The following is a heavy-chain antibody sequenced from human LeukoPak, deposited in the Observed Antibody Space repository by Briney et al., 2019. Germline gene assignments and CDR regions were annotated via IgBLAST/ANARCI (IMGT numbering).Heavy chain of an antibody. CDR3: ARDTLSEGQLWMFDY. CDR1: GYTFTGYY. V-gene: IGHV1-2*02. Sequence: ASVKVSCKASGYTFTGYYMHWVRQAPGQGLEWMGWINPNSGGTNYAQKFQGRVTMTRDTSISTAYMELSRLRSDDTAVYYCARDTLSEGQLWMFDYWGQGTLVTVSS. D-gene: IGHD5-18*01. J-gene: IGHJ4*02. CDR2: INPNSGGT.